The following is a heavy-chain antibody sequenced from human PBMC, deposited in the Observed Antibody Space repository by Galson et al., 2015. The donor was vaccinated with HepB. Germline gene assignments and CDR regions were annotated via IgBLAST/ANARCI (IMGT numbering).Heavy chain of an antibody. J-gene: IGHJ5*02. Sequence: SVKVSCKASGYTFTSYYMHWVRQAPGQGLEWMGIINPSGGSTSYAQKFQGRVTMTRDTSTSTVYMELSSLRSEDTAVYYCARVGLVGARGDWFDPWGQGTLVTVSS. V-gene: IGHV1-46*01. CDR2: INPSGGST. D-gene: IGHD1-26*01. CDR1: GYTFTSYY. CDR3: ARVGLVGARGDWFDP.